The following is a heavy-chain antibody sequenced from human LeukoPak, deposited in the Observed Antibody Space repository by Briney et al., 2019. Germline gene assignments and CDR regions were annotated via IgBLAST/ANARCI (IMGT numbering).Heavy chain of an antibody. CDR2: ISTSSSYI. D-gene: IGHD3-10*01. V-gene: IGHV3-21*01. Sequence: GGSLRLSCAASGFTFNKYTMNWVRQAPGKGLEWVSSISTSSSYIYYADSVKGRFTISRDTSNNILYLQMNSLRAEDTAVFYCALVGELSDFDYWGQGTLVTVAS. CDR3: ALVGELSDFDY. J-gene: IGHJ4*02. CDR1: GFTFNKYT.